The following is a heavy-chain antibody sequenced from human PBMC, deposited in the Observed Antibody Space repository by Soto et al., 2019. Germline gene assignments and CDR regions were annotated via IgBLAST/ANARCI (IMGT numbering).Heavy chain of an antibody. CDR2: ISGSGGST. CDR1: GFTFSSYA. Sequence: GGSLRLSCAASGFTFSSYAMSWVRQAPGKGLEWVSAISGSGGSTYYADSVKGRFTISRDNSKNTLYLQMNSLRAEDTAVYYCAKSLPWFGELFQLPDYWGQGTLVTVSS. J-gene: IGHJ4*02. CDR3: AKSLPWFGELFQLPDY. V-gene: IGHV3-23*01. D-gene: IGHD3-10*01.